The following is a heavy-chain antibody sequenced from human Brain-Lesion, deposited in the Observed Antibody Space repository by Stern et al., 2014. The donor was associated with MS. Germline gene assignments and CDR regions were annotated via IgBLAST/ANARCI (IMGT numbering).Heavy chain of an antibody. CDR1: GYTLTELS. CDR3: ATLSPGAGGNYYRHFDY. D-gene: IGHD1-26*01. V-gene: IGHV1-24*01. Sequence: QVQLVQSGAEVKKPGASVKVSCKVSGYTLTELSMHWVRQAPRKGLEWMGGFAPEVGETIYAQKFQGRVTMTEDTSTDTAYMELSSLRSEDTAVYYCATLSPGAGGNYYRHFDYWGQGTLVTVSS. J-gene: IGHJ4*02. CDR2: FAPEVGET.